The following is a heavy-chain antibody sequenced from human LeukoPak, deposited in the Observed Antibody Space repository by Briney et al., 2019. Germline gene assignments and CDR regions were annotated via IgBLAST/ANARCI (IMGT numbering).Heavy chain of an antibody. D-gene: IGHD6-19*01. CDR3: ARDFPTRIAVAPAY. J-gene: IGHJ4*02. Sequence: PGGSLRLSCAASGFTFSSYAMHWVRQAPGKGLEWVAVISYDGSNKYYADSVKGRFTISRDNSKNTLYLQMNSLRAEDTAVYYCARDFPTRIAVAPAYWGQGTQVTVSS. V-gene: IGHV3-30-3*01. CDR2: ISYDGSNK. CDR1: GFTFSSYA.